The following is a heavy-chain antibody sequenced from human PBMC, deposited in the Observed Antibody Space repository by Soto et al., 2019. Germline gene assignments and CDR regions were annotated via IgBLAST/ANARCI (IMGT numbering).Heavy chain of an antibody. Sequence: QVQLQESGPGLVKPSETLSLTCTVSGGSISRYYWSWIRQPPGKGLEWIGYIYYSGSTNYNPSLKSRVPITVDTANTRFSLKLSSVPAANTAVYYCARVKDGYNYFAYGGQETLVTVSS. D-gene: IGHD5-18*01. CDR1: GGSISRYY. V-gene: IGHV4-59*01. J-gene: IGHJ4*02. CDR2: IYYSGST. CDR3: ARVKDGYNYFAY.